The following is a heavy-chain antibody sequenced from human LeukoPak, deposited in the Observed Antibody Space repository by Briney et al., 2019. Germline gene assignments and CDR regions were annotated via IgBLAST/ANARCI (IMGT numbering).Heavy chain of an antibody. J-gene: IGHJ6*02. V-gene: IGHV3-7*01. Sequence: GGSLRLSCAAFGFTFSSYWMSWVRQAPGKGLEWVANIKQDGSEKYYVDSVKGRFTISRDNAKNSLYLQMNSLRAEDTAVYYCAREGREWLWGDYYYYYGMDVWGQGTTVTVSS. CDR2: IKQDGSEK. CDR1: GFTFSSYW. CDR3: AREGREWLWGDYYYYYGMDV. D-gene: IGHD3-3*01.